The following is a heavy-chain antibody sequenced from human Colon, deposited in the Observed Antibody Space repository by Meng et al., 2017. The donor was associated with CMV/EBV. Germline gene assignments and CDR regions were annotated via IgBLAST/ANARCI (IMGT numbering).Heavy chain of an antibody. CDR3: ARGSSGSSSTLFVGY. CDR1: GYTFTGYY. J-gene: IGHJ4*02. CDR2: INPNSGGT. Sequence: ASVKVSCKASGYTFTGYYMHWARQAPGQGLEWMGWINPNSGGTNYAQKFQGRVTMTRDTSISTAYMELSRLRSDDTAVYYCARGSSGSSSTLFVGYWGQGTLVTSPQ. V-gene: IGHV1-2*02. D-gene: IGHD6-6*01.